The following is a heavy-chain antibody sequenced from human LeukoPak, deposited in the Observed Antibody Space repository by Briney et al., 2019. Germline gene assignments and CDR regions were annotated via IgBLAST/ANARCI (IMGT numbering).Heavy chain of an antibody. V-gene: IGHV4-39*01. CDR3: ARQGDSGSLDY. J-gene: IGHJ4*02. CDR2: IYYSGST. D-gene: IGHD3-10*01. Sequence: PSETLSLTCTVSGGSISSSSYYWGWIRQPPGKGLEWIGSIYYSGSTYYNPSLKSRVTISVDTSKNQFSLKLSSVTAADTAVYYCARQGDSGSLDYWGQGTLVTVSS. CDR1: GGSISSSSYY.